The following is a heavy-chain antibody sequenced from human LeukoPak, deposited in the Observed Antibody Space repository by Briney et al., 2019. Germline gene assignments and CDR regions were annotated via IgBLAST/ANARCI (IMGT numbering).Heavy chain of an antibody. J-gene: IGHJ4*02. CDR3: ARDRVGYYFDH. CDR2: ISDSSSYT. D-gene: IGHD1-26*01. CDR1: GFTFSDYY. Sequence: GGSLRPSCAASGFTFSDYYMSWIRQAPGKGLEWISYISDSSSYTNYADSVKGRFTISRDNAKNSLYLQMNSLRAEDTAVYYCARDRVGYYFDHWGQGTLVTVSS. V-gene: IGHV3-11*05.